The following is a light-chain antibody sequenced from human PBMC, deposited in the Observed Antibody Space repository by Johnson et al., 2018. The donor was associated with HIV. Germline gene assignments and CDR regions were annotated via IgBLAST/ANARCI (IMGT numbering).Light chain of an antibody. Sequence: QAVLTQPPSVSAASGQRVDISCYGGSANIENNYVSWYQQLPGTAPKLLIYDNDKRPSGISDRFSASKSGTSATLGITGLQTGDEADSYCGTWDSTLRTGFFGTGTKVTVL. CDR3: GTWDSTLRTGF. CDR2: DND. CDR1: SANIENNY. J-gene: IGLJ1*01. V-gene: IGLV1-51*01.